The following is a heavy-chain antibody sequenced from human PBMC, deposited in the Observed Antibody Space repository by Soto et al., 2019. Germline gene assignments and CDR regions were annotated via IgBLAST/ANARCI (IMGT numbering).Heavy chain of an antibody. Sequence: QITLKESGPTLVKPTQTLTLTCTFSGFSLSTSGVGVGWIRQPPGKALEWLALIYWDDDKRYSPSLKSRLTITKDTSKNQVVLTMTNMDPVDTAIYYCAHTMVRGVIGRFDPWGQGTLVTVSS. CDR1: GFSLSTSGVG. V-gene: IGHV2-5*02. CDR2: IYWDDDK. D-gene: IGHD3-10*01. CDR3: AHTMVRGVIGRFDP. J-gene: IGHJ5*02.